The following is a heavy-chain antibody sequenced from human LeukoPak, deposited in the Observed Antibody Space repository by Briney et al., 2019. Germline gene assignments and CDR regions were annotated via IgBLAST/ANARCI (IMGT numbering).Heavy chain of an antibody. CDR3: ARDGYNSAGDFDY. Sequence: SVKVSCKASGGTFSSYAISWVRQAPGQGLEWMGGIIPIFGTANYAQKLQGRVTMTTDTSTSTAYMELRSLRSDDTAVYYCARDGYNSAGDFDYWGQGTLLTVSS. J-gene: IGHJ4*02. CDR1: GGTFSSYA. D-gene: IGHD5-24*01. V-gene: IGHV1-69*05. CDR2: IIPIFGTA.